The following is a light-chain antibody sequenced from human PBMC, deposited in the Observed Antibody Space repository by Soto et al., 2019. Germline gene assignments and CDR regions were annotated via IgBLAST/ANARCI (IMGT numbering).Light chain of an antibody. CDR1: QSINSY. CDR3: QQRSNWPLT. Sequence: EIVLTQSPATLSLSPGERATLSCRATQSINSYLAWYQQKPGQAPRLLIYEASNRATGITARFSGSGSGTDFTLTISGLETEAFAVYYCQQRSNWPLTFGGGTKVEIK. CDR2: EAS. J-gene: IGKJ4*01. V-gene: IGKV3-11*01.